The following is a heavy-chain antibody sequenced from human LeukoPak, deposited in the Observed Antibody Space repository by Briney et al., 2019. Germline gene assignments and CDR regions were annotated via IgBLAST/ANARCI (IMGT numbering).Heavy chain of an antibody. D-gene: IGHD5-12*01. J-gene: IGHJ3*02. CDR3: AWLAGYSGYDSPLNPDAFDT. Sequence: GASVKVSCKASGYTFTSYDINWVRHATGQGLEWMVWMNPNSGNTGYAQKFQGRVTMTRNTSISTAYMELSSLRSEDTAVYYCAWLAGYSGYDSPLNPDAFDTWGQGTMVTVSS. CDR2: MNPNSGNT. V-gene: IGHV1-8*01. CDR1: GYTFTSYD.